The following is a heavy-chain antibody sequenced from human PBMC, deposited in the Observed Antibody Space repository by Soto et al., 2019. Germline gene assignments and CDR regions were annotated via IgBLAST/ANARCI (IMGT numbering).Heavy chain of an antibody. V-gene: IGHV1-3*01. J-gene: IGHJ4*02. Sequence: QVQLVQSGAEVKKPGASVKVSCKASGYTFTSYAMHWVRQAPGQRLEWMGWFNAGNGNTKYSQKFQGRVTITRDTSASTAYMELSSLRSEDMAVYYCARDAYSSSWPIPLDYWGQGTLVTVSS. D-gene: IGHD6-13*01. CDR1: GYTFTSYA. CDR2: FNAGNGNT. CDR3: ARDAYSSSWPIPLDY.